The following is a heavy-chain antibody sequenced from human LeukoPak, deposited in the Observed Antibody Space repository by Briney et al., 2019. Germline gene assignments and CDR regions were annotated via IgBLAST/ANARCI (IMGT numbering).Heavy chain of an antibody. V-gene: IGHV1-69*01. J-gene: IGHJ3*02. CDR2: IIPIFGTA. CDR3: ARESSSGSYFGDAFDI. Sequence: GSSVKFSCKAFEGTLRSYAISWVPQAPGQGHEWMGGIIPIFGTANYAQKFQGRVTITADESTSTAYMELSSLRSEDTAVYYCARESSSGSYFGDAFDIWGQGKMVTVSS. D-gene: IGHD1-26*01. CDR1: EGTLRSYA.